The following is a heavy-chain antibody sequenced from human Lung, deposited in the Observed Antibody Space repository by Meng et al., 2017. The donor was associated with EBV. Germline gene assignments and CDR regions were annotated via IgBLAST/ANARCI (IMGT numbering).Heavy chain of an antibody. CDR1: GSSAYW. D-gene: IGHD3-22*01. V-gene: IGHV3-74*01. CDR2: INEDGNIV. CDR3: ARGTYYYDSSGFDY. Sequence: EAQVKESGGGLVQPGGSLRLSCVGAGSSAYWVHWVRQVPGKGLVWVSRINEDGNIVNYADSVKGRFTIFRDNAKNTVSLQMNSLRAEDTAVYYCARGTYYYDSSGFDYWGQGTLVTVSS. J-gene: IGHJ4*02.